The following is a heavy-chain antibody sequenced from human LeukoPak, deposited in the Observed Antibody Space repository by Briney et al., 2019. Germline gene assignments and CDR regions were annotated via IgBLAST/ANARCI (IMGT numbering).Heavy chain of an antibody. CDR1: GFTFRRYG. J-gene: IGHJ4*02. CDR3: AREYHDSSGYLDY. D-gene: IGHD3-22*01. Sequence: PGGSLGLSCAASGFTFRRYGMTWVRKAPGKGLEWGSSVSDSGRNTYYADSVKGRFTISRDNSRNTLYLQMNSLRAEDTAVYYCAREYHDSSGYLDYWGQGTLVTVSS. V-gene: IGHV3-23*01. CDR2: VSDSGRNT.